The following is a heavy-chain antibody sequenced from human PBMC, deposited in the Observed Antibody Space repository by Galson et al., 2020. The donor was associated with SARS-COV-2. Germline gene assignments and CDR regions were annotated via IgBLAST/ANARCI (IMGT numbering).Heavy chain of an antibody. CDR1: GYSISTTNY. CDR3: ARQGVNMILVVTVPGWYLCL. CDR2: IYPNGRT. Sequence: SETLSLTCAVSGYSISTTNYWGWVRQPPGKGLEWIGSIYPNGRTYYNPSLKSRVTISVDTSKNQFSLRLDSVTAADTALDYCARQGVNMILVVTVPGWYLCLWGRGTLVTVSS. V-gene: IGHV4-38-2*01. J-gene: IGHJ2*01. D-gene: IGHD3-22*01.